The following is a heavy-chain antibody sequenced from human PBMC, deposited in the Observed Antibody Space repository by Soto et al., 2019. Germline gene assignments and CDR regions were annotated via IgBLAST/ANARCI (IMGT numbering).Heavy chain of an antibody. D-gene: IGHD3-22*01. J-gene: IGHJ4*02. CDR2: ITPYNGNT. CDR3: ASGRYDASGYFDY. V-gene: IGHV1-45*02. CDR1: GNTFTYVY. Sequence: ASVKVFCKGSGNTFTYVYLHWVRQAPGQALKWMGWITPYNGNTKYAQKFQDRVTFTGNTSLNTAYMELSSLGSDDTAMFYCASGRYDASGYFDYWGQGTLVTVSS.